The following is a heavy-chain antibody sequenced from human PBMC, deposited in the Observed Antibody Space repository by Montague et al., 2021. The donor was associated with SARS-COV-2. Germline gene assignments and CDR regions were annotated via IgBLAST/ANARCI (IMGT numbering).Heavy chain of an antibody. CDR2: INHSGST. CDR3: ARGPTNNIGMVATRLDY. J-gene: IGHJ4*02. V-gene: IGHV4-39*07. D-gene: IGHD5-12*01. Sequence: ETLSLTCAVSGGSISSGTYYWNWIRQPPGKGLEWIGEINHSGSTNYNPSLKSRVTISVDTSNNQFSLKLTSVTAADTAVYYCARGPTNNIGMVATRLDYWGQGTLVTVSS. CDR1: GGSISSGTYY.